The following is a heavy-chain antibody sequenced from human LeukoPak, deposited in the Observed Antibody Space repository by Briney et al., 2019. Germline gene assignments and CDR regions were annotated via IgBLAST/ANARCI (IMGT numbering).Heavy chain of an antibody. J-gene: IGHJ6*02. Sequence: SETLSLTCTVSGGSISSYYWSWIRQPPGKGLEWIGYIYYSGSTNYNPSLKSRVTISVDTSKNQFSLKLSSVTAADTAVYYCARDNAAGPLRTDYYYDMDVWGQGTTVTVSS. CDR2: IYYSGST. V-gene: IGHV4-59*01. CDR1: GGSISSYY. D-gene: IGHD6-19*01. CDR3: ARDNAAGPLRTDYYYDMDV.